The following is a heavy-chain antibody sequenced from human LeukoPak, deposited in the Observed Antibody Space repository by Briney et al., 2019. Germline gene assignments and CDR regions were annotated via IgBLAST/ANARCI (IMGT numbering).Heavy chain of an antibody. J-gene: IGHJ4*02. D-gene: IGHD3-22*01. CDR3: ARNYYDTSGYYYPALFDY. CDR1: GGSFSGYY. V-gene: IGHV4-34*01. CDR2: INHVGAT. Sequence: KPSETLSLTCAVYGGSFSGYYWSWIRQPPEKGLEWIGEINHVGATNYNPSLKSRVTISVDTSKNQFSLKLSSVTAADTAVYYCARNYYDTSGYYYPALFDYWGQGTLVTVSS.